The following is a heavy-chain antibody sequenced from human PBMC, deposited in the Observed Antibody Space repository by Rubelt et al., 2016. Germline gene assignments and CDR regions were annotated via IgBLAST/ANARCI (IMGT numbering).Heavy chain of an antibody. D-gene: IGHD5-18*01. CDR3: ARNRYSYGYRQPFDY. J-gene: IGHJ4*02. CDR1: GGSFSGYY. V-gene: IGHV4-34*01. Sequence: QVQLQQWGAGLLKPSETLSLTCAVYGGSFSGYYWSWIRQPPGKGLEWIGYIYYSGSTYYNPSLKSRVTISVDTSKNQFSLKLSSVTAADTAVYYCARNRYSYGYRQPFDYWGQGTLVTVSS. CDR2: IYYSGST.